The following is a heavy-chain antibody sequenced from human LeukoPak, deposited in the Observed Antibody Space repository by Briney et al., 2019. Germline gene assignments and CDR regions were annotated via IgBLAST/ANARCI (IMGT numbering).Heavy chain of an antibody. Sequence: PSETLSLTCTVSGGSISSYYWSWIRQPPGKGLEWIGYIYYSGSTNYNPSLKSRVTISVDTSKNQFSLKLSSVTAADTAVYYCARGEYGGYEVYWGQGTLVTVSS. V-gene: IGHV4-59*01. CDR2: IYYSGST. J-gene: IGHJ4*02. CDR3: ARGEYGGYEVY. D-gene: IGHD5-12*01. CDR1: GGSISSYY.